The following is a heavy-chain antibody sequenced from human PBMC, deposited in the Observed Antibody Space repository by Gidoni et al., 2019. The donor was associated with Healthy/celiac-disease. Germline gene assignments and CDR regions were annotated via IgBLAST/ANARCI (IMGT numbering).Heavy chain of an antibody. CDR2: IIPILGIA. Sequence: QVQLVQSGAEVTKPGSSVKVSCKASGGTFSSYTISWVRQAPGQGLEWMGRIIPILGIANYAQKFQGRVTITADKSTSTAYMELSSLRSEDTAVYYCARSARKPDIVVVPAATRPPDYFDYWGQGTLVTVSS. CDR3: ARSARKPDIVVVPAATRPPDYFDY. CDR1: GGTFSSYT. D-gene: IGHD2-2*01. V-gene: IGHV1-69*02. J-gene: IGHJ4*02.